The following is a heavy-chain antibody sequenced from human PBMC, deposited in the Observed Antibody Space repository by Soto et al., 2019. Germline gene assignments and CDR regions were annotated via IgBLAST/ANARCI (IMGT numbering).Heavy chain of an antibody. CDR3: ASSYSYGYAFDY. CDR1: GGSISSGGYS. CDR2: IYHSGST. Sequence: SETLSLTCAVSGGSISSGGYSWSWIRQPPGKGLEWIGYIYHSGSTYYNPSLKSRVTISVDRSKNQFSLMLSSVTAADTAVYYCASSYSYGYAFDYWGQGTLVTVSS. D-gene: IGHD5-18*01. V-gene: IGHV4-30-2*01. J-gene: IGHJ4*02.